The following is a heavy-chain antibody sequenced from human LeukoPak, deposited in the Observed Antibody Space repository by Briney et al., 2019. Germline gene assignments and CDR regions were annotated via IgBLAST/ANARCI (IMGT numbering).Heavy chain of an antibody. CDR3: ATQGYSDYWFDP. CDR2: IYTSGTT. D-gene: IGHD4-11*01. J-gene: IGHJ5*01. Sequence: SETLSLTCTVSGGSISSCYWSWIRQPPGKGLEWIGYIYTSGTTNYNPSLRSRFTISVDTSKKLFSLRLSSVTAADTAVYYCATQGYSDYWFDPCGQGSLVIVSS. CDR1: GGSISSCY. V-gene: IGHV4-4*09.